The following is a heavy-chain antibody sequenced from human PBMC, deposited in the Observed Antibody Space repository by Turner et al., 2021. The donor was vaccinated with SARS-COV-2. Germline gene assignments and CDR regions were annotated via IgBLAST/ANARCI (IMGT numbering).Heavy chain of an antibody. CDR2: ISYDGSNK. D-gene: IGHD2-15*01. CDR1: GFTFSSYG. Sequence: QVQLVESGGGVVQPGRSLRLSCAASGFTFSSYGMHWVRQAPGKGLEWVAVISYDGSNKYYADSVKGRFTISRDNSKNTLYLQMNSLRAEDTAVYYCAKGGGPYCSGGSCYPGSFDYWGQGTLVTVS. J-gene: IGHJ4*02. CDR3: AKGGGPYCSGGSCYPGSFDY. V-gene: IGHV3-30*18.